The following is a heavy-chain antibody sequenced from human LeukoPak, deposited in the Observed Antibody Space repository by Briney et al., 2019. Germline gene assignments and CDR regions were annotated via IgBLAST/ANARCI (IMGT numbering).Heavy chain of an antibody. CDR2: IYTTGST. CDR3: ARGPTISETGYFDY. J-gene: IGHJ4*03. Sequence: PSETLSLTCTVSGGSISSGDYYWSWIRQPAGKGLEWIGRIYTTGSTNYKPSLKSRVTMSIDTSKNQFSLKVTSLTAADTAVYYCARGPTISETGYFDYWGQGTLVTVSS. V-gene: IGHV4-61*02. D-gene: IGHD1-1*01. CDR1: GGSISSGDYY.